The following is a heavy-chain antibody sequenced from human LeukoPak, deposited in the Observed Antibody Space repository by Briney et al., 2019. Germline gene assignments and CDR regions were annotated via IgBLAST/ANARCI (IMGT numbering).Heavy chain of an antibody. CDR2: FDPEDGET. CDR1: GYTLTELS. Sequence: ASVNVSCKVSGYTLTELSMHGVRQAPGKGLEGMEGFDPEDGETIYAQKFQGRVTMTEDTSTDTAYMELSSLRSEDTAVYYCATDQLYYDYVWGSYRRGYFDYWGQGTLVTVSS. CDR3: ATDQLYYDYVWGSYRRGYFDY. J-gene: IGHJ4*02. D-gene: IGHD3-16*02. V-gene: IGHV1-24*01.